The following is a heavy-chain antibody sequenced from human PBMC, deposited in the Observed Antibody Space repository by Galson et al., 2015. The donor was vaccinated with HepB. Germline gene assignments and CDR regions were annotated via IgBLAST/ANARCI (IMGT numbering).Heavy chain of an antibody. CDR1: GGTFSSYT. CDR2: IIPILGIA. CDR3: ARDLAVAGTRPFDAFDI. V-gene: IGHV1-69*04. Sequence: SVKVSCKASGGTFSSYTISWVRQAPGQGLEWMGRIIPILGIANYAQKFQGRVTIIADKSTSTAYMELSSLRSEDTAVYYCARDLAVAGTRPFDAFDIWGQGTMVTVSS. D-gene: IGHD6-19*01. J-gene: IGHJ3*02.